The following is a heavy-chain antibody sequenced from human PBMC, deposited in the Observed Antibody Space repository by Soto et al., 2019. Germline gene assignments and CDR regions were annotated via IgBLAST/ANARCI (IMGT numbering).Heavy chain of an antibody. CDR3: ARGVVEWLLRDSYYYYMDV. CDR2: IDDTGST. D-gene: IGHD3-3*01. Sequence: TLSLTCTVSGDSISSSYWNWIRQAPGKGLEWIGYIDDTGSTNYNPSLKSRVTLSVDPSNNQYSLKLSSVTAADTSVYYFARGVVEWLLRDSYYYYMDVWGKGTTVTVSS. CDR1: GDSISSSY. V-gene: IGHV4-59*01. J-gene: IGHJ6*03.